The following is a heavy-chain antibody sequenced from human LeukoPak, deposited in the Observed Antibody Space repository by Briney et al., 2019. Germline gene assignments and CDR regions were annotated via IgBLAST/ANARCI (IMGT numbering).Heavy chain of an antibody. D-gene: IGHD2-21*01. Sequence: SETLSLTCAVSGGSISSGGYSWSWIRQPPGKGLEWIGYIYHSGSTYYNPSLKSRVTISVDRSKNQFSLKLSSVTAADTAVYYRARDGLHNWFDPWGQGTLVTVSS. CDR3: ARDGLHNWFDP. CDR2: IYHSGST. CDR1: GGSISSGGYS. J-gene: IGHJ5*02. V-gene: IGHV4-30-2*01.